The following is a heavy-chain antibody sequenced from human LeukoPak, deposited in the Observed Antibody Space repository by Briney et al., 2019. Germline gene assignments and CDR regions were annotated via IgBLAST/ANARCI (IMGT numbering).Heavy chain of an antibody. Sequence: PGGSLRLSCAASEFTFSTYSFNWVRQAPGKGLEWISYISGNSGAIYYADSVKGRFTISRDNSKNSLYLQMNSLRAEDTALYYCAKDHDDGRIDYWGQGTLVTVSS. CDR2: ISGNSGAI. D-gene: IGHD1-26*01. V-gene: IGHV3-48*04. CDR3: AKDHDDGRIDY. J-gene: IGHJ4*02. CDR1: EFTFSTYS.